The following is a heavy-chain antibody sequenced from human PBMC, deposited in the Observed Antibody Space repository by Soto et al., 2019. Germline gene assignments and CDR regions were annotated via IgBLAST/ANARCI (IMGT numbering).Heavy chain of an antibody. V-gene: IGHV3-20*01. D-gene: IGHD5-12*01. CDR1: GFTFDDHG. CDR2: INWNGETT. Sequence: EVQVVDSGGGVVRPGGSLRLSCAASGFTFDDHGMAWVRQRPGQGLEWVVGINWNGETTDYADSVKGRFTISRDNANNLLFLQMDSLRAEDTALYHCARALSPWLFYLDVWGKGTTVTVS. CDR3: ARALSPWLFYLDV. J-gene: IGHJ6*03.